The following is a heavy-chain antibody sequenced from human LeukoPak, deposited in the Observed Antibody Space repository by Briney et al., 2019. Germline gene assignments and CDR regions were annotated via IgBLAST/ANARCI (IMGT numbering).Heavy chain of an antibody. V-gene: IGHV3-21*01. Sequence: GGSLRLSCAASGFTFSSYSMNWVRQAPGKGLEWVSSISSSSSYIYYADSVKGRFTITRDNAKNSLYLQMNSLRAEDTAVYYCARVGGSYWRDWFDPGAREPWSPSPQ. CDR1: GFTFSSYS. J-gene: IGHJ5*02. CDR3: ARVGGSYWRDWFDP. CDR2: ISSSSSYI. D-gene: IGHD1-26*01.